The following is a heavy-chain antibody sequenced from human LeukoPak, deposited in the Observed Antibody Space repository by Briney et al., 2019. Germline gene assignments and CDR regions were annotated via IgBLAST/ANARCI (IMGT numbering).Heavy chain of an antibody. CDR3: ARGWYYDSSPWFDP. V-gene: IGHV4-61*01. CDR2: IYYSGRA. J-gene: IGHJ5*02. D-gene: IGHD3-22*01. Sequence: SETLSLTCSVSGGSVSSSSCYWSWIRQPPGKGLEWIGYIYYSGRASYNPSHKSRVIISIDTSKNQFSLKLSSVTAADTAMYYCARGWYYDSSPWFDPWGQGTLVTVSS. CDR1: GGSVSSSSCY.